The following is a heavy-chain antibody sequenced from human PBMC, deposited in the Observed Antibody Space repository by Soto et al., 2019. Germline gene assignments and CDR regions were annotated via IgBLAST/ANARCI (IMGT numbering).Heavy chain of an antibody. J-gene: IGHJ4*02. CDR2: IYHSGST. Sequence: SETLSLTCAVSGDSINRNNWWSWVRQPPGKGLEWIGEIYHSGSTNYNPSLKSRVTLSRDNSRNQFSLILSSVTAADTAVYYCAFPATNDFDYWGQGTLVTSPQ. CDR1: GDSINRNNW. V-gene: IGHV4-4*02. D-gene: IGHD4-4*01. CDR3: AFPATNDFDY.